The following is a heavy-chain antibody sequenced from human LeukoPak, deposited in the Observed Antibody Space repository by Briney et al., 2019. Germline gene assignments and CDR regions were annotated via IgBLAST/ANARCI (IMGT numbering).Heavy chain of an antibody. CDR3: AREYYYSSNLVV. CDR2: IYSGGST. J-gene: IGHJ4*02. V-gene: IGHV3-53*01. Sequence: PGGSLRLSCAASGFTVSSNSLSWVRQAPGKGLEWVSVIYSGGSTYYADSVKGRFTISRDNSKNTLYLQMNSLRAEDTAVYYCAREYYYSSNLVVWGQGTLVTVSS. CDR1: GFTVSSNS. D-gene: IGHD3-22*01.